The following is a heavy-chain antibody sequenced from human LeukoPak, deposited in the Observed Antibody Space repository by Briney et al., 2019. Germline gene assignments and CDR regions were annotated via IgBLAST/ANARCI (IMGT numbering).Heavy chain of an antibody. J-gene: IGHJ4*02. D-gene: IGHD4-17*01. Sequence: GGSLRLSCAASGFRFTTYWMHWVRQTPGKGLEWVSSISSSSSYIYYADSVKGRFTISRDNAKNSLYLQMNSLRAEDTAVYYCARGRYGETPPYFDYWGQGTLVTVSS. CDR1: GFRFTTYW. CDR3: ARGRYGETPPYFDY. CDR2: ISSSSSYI. V-gene: IGHV3-21*01.